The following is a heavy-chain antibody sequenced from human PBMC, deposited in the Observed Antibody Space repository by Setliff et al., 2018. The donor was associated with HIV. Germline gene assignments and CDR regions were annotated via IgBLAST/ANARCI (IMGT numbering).Heavy chain of an antibody. CDR1: GYTFTSYY. CDR3: AKGSGKITIYYYYMDV. D-gene: IGHD3-3*01. V-gene: IGHV1-46*01. CDR2: INPSGGST. J-gene: IGHJ6*03. Sequence: ASVKVSCKASGYTFTSYYMHWVRQAPGQGLEWMGIINPSGGSTSYAQKFQGRVTMTRDTSTSTVYMELSSLRSEDTAVYYCAKGSGKITIYYYYMDVWGKGTTVTV.